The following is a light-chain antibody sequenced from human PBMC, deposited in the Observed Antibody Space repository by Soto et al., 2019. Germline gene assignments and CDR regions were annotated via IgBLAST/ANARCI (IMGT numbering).Light chain of an antibody. CDR2: TAS. J-gene: IGKJ5*01. V-gene: IGKV1-9*01. CDR3: QQYHSYPIT. Sequence: DIQMTQSPSSLSASVGDRVTVTFRASQDISRYLAWFQQVPGKAPKLLIYTASTSQFGVPSRFVGSGSGTDFTLTISSLQPEDFATYYCQQYHSYPITFGQGTRLEI. CDR1: QDISRY.